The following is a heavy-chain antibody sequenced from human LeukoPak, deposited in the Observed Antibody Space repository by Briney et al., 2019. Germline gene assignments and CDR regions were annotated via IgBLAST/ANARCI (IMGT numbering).Heavy chain of an antibody. Sequence: PSETLSLTCAVSGGSISSSNWWSWVRQPPGKGLEWIGEIFHGGSTNYNPSLMSRVSVSVDKSKNQFSLKLSSVTAADTAVYYCASDPEGSGNWFDTWGQGTLVTVSS. CDR1: GGSISSSNW. CDR2: IFHGGST. V-gene: IGHV4-4*02. J-gene: IGHJ5*02. CDR3: ASDPEGSGNWFDT. D-gene: IGHD2-15*01.